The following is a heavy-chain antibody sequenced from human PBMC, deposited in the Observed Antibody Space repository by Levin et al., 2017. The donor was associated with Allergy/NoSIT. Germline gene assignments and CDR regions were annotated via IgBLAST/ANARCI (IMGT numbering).Heavy chain of an antibody. Sequence: SQTLSLTCTVSGDSIGTSFWSWVRQPPGKGLEWIGYTGSTNYNPSLKSRVTMSVDTSNNQFSLRLSSVTAADTAMYYCAREPDAFDIWGQGTMVTVSS. CDR1: GDSIGTSF. J-gene: IGHJ3*02. CDR3: AREPDAFDI. CDR2: TGST. V-gene: IGHV4-59*01.